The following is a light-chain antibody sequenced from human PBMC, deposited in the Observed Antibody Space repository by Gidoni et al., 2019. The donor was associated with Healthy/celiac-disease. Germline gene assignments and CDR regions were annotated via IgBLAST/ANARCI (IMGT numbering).Light chain of an antibody. V-gene: IGKV1-33*01. J-gene: IGKJ4*01. CDR2: DAS. CDR3: QQYDNLPPVLT. Sequence: DIQMTQSPSSLSASVGDRVTITCQASKDISNYLNWYQQKPGKAPKLLIYDASNLETGVPSRFSGSGSWTDFTFTISSLQPEDIATYYCQQYDNLPPVLTFGGGTKVEIK. CDR1: KDISNY.